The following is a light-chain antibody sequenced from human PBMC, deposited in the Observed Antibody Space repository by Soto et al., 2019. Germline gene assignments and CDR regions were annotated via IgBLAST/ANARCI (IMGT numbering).Light chain of an antibody. CDR1: ISDVGSYEF. Sequence: QCLLTQPASVSESPGQSITISCTGTISDVGSYEFVSWYQQYPGKAPKLMIYEGSKRPSGVSDRFSGSKSGNTASLTISGLQAEDEADYFCRSYAGGSNVFGAGTKVTV. CDR3: RSYAGGSNV. CDR2: EGS. J-gene: IGLJ1*01. V-gene: IGLV2-23*01.